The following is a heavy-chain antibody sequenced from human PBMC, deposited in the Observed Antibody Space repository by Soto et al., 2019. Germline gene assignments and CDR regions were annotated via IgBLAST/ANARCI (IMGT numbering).Heavy chain of an antibody. J-gene: IGHJ4*02. Sequence: GESLKISCRCSGYTFSNFWIAWVRHLPGKGLEWMGIIYPGDHETRYSPSFHGKVTISADKSLNTAYLQWSSLEASDSAFYYCARSPRSSPYFDYWGQGALVTVS. CDR3: ARSPRSSPYFDY. D-gene: IGHD6-13*01. CDR2: IYPGDHET. V-gene: IGHV5-51*01. CDR1: GYTFSNFW.